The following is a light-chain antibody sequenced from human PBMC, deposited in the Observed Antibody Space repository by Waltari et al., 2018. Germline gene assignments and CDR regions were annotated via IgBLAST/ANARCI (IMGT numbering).Light chain of an antibody. CDR1: SSDVGGYNY. Sequence: QSALTQPASVSGSPGPSITISFPGPSSDVGGYNYLSWYQQHPGKAPKLMIYEVSNRPSGVSNRFSGSKSGNTASLTISGLQAEDEADYYCSSYTSSSTLVFGGGTKLTVL. CDR3: SSYTSSSTLV. J-gene: IGLJ2*01. CDR2: EVS. V-gene: IGLV2-14*01.